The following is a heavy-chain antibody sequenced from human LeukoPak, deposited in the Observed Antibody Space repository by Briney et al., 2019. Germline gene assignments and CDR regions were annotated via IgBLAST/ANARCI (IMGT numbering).Heavy chain of an antibody. CDR2: ISVSGTST. D-gene: IGHD6-13*01. CDR3: ARRTNSWPNFDY. CDR1: GFTFVSYT. J-gene: IGHJ4*02. Sequence: AGGSLRLSCAASGFTFVSYTMNWVRQAPVKGLEWVSGISVSGTSTYYAEAVKGRFTISRDNSKNTLYLQMNSLRAEDTAVYYCARRTNSWPNFDYWGQGTLVTVSS. V-gene: IGHV3-23*01.